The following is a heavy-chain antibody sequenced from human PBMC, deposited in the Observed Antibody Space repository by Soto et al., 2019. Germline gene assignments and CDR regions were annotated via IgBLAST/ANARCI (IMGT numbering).Heavy chain of an antibody. V-gene: IGHV3-64*02. J-gene: IGHJ4*02. CDR3: ARGGDVVVPAAIMYFDY. D-gene: IGHD2-2*01. CDR1: GFTFSSYA. CDR2: ISSSGDRT. Sequence: EVQLVESGEGLVQPGGSLRLSCAASGFTFSSYAMHWVRQAPGKGLEYVSAISSSGDRTYYADSVKGRFTISRDNSKNTLYLQMGSLRADDMAVYYCARGGDVVVPAAIMYFDYWGQGTLVTVSS.